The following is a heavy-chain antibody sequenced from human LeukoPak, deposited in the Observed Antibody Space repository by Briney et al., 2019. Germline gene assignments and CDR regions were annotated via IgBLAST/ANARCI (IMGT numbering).Heavy chain of an antibody. CDR3: ARHDYGGKSPHFDY. V-gene: IGHV3-30*03. CDR2: ISYDGSNK. CDR1: GFNFSPYG. Sequence: GGPMRLSCAASGFNFSPYGMHWVRQAPGKGLEWVAVISYDGSNKYYADSVKGRFTISRDNSKNTLYLQMNSLRAEDTAAYYCARHDYGGKSPHFDYWGQGTLVTVSS. D-gene: IGHD4-23*01. J-gene: IGHJ4*02.